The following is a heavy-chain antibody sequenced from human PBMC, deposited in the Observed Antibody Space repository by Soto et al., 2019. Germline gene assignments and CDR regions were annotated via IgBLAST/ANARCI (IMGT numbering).Heavy chain of an antibody. CDR2: IIPIFGPT. D-gene: IGHD6-19*01. J-gene: IGHJ4*02. CDR1: GGTFSSYA. V-gene: IGHV1-69*06. CDR3: ARANGGSTIAVAESFDY. Sequence: QVQLVQSGAEVKNPGSSVRVSCKASGGTFSSYAISWVRQAPGQGLDWMGGIIPIFGPTKYAQKFQGRVTITADNSASTAYMELTSLRSEDTAVYYCARANGGSTIAVAESFDYWGQGTLVIVSS.